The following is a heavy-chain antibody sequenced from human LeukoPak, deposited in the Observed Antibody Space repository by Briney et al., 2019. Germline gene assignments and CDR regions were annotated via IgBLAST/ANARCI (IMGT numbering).Heavy chain of an antibody. D-gene: IGHD3-22*01. V-gene: IGHV1-69*05. CDR3: ARDGPYDSSGFYFVD. Sequence: SVKVSCKASGGTFSSYAISWVRQAPGQGLEWMGGIIPIFGTANYAQKFQGRVSMTTDTSTSTAYMDLKSLRSDDTAVYYCARDGPYDSSGFYFVDWGQGTLVTVSS. CDR1: GGTFSSYA. CDR2: IIPIFGTA. J-gene: IGHJ4*02.